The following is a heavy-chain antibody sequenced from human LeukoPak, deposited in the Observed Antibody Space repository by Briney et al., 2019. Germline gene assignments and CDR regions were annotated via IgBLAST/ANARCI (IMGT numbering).Heavy chain of an antibody. CDR1: GFTFTNAW. Sequence: GGSLRLSCAASGFTFTNAWMTWVRQAPGKGLEWVSFISGRGGTTYNADSVKGRFTISRDNSKNTLYLQMNSLRADDTAIYYCARDLVDYGDYAERGGNWFDPWGQGTLVTVSS. CDR2: ISGRGGTT. CDR3: ARDLVDYGDYAERGGNWFDP. J-gene: IGHJ5*02. V-gene: IGHV3-23*01. D-gene: IGHD4-17*01.